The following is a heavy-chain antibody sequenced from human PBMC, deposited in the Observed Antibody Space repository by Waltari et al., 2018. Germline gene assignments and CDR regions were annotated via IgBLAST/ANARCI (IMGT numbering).Heavy chain of an antibody. J-gene: IGHJ6*02. CDR2: ISGSGGST. CDR1: GFTFRSYA. D-gene: IGHD6-19*01. CDR3: AKDPVAVTDYYYGMDV. Sequence: EVQLLESGGGLVQPGGSLRLSCAASGFTFRSYAMRWVRPAPGKGLEWVSAISGSGGSTYYADSVKGRFTISRDNSKNTLYLQMNSLRAEDTAVYYCAKDPVAVTDYYYGMDVWGQGTTVTVSS. V-gene: IGHV3-23*01.